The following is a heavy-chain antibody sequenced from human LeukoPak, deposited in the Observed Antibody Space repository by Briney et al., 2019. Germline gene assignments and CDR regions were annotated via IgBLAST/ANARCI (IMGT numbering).Heavy chain of an antibody. V-gene: IGHV3-21*01. D-gene: IGHD2-2*01. CDR1: GFTFSSYS. Sequence: GGSLRLPCAAPGFTFSSYSMNWVRQAPGKGLEWVSSISSSSSYIYYADSVKGRFTISRDNAKNSLYLQMNSLRAEDTAVYYCAAMRYCSSTSCYSLEFDPWGQGTLVTVSS. CDR2: ISSSSSYI. CDR3: AAMRYCSSTSCYSLEFDP. J-gene: IGHJ5*02.